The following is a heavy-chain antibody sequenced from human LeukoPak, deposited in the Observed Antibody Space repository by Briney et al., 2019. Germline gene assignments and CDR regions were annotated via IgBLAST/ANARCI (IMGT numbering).Heavy chain of an antibody. CDR2: ISRSATTI. CDR1: GFTFSSYE. V-gene: IGHV3-48*03. Sequence: GGSLRLSCAASGFTFSSYEMNWVRQAPGKGLEWVSSISRSATTIYYADSVKGRFTISRDNAKNSLYLQMNSLRAEDTAIYFCARVGALSSSWLLYWGQGTLVTVSS. D-gene: IGHD6-13*01. J-gene: IGHJ4*02. CDR3: ARVGALSSSWLLY.